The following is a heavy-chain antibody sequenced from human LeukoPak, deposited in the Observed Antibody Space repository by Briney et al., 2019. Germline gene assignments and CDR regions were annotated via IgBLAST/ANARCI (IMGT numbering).Heavy chain of an antibody. CDR1: GFTFSDYY. CDR2: ISGSGSTT. Sequence: GGSLRLSCAASGFTFSDYYMSWIRQAPGKGLEWVSAISGSGSTTYYADSVKGRFTISRDNSKNTLYLQMSSLRAEDTAVYYCAKVGDYYGSGKYSNFDYWGQGTLVTVSS. V-gene: IGHV3-23*01. J-gene: IGHJ4*02. CDR3: AKVGDYYGSGKYSNFDY. D-gene: IGHD3-10*01.